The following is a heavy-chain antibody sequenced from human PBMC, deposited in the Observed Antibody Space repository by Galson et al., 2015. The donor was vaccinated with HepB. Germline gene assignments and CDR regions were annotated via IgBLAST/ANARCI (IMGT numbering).Heavy chain of an antibody. CDR1: GYTFTSYG. CDR3: ARDPVLRYFDWGVHYFDY. V-gene: IGHV1-18*04. CDR2: ISAYNGNT. J-gene: IGHJ4*02. Sequence: SVKVSCKASGYTFTSYGISWVRQAPGQGLEWMGWISAYNGNTNYAQKLQGRVTMTTDTSTSTAYMELRSLRSDDTAVYYCARDPVLRYFDWGVHYFDYWGQGTLVTVSS. D-gene: IGHD3-9*01.